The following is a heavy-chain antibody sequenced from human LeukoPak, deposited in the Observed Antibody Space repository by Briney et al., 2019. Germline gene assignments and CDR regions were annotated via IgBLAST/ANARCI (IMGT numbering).Heavy chain of an antibody. D-gene: IGHD3-10*01. V-gene: IGHV1-2*02. J-gene: IGHJ4*02. Sequence: ASVKVSCKASVYTFTGYYMHWVRQAPGQGLEWMGWINPNSGGTNYAQKFQGRVTMTEDTSTDTAYMELSSLRSEDTAVYYCATGFLWFGELFHYWGQGTLVTVSS. CDR2: INPNSGGT. CDR1: VYTFTGYY. CDR3: ATGFLWFGELFHY.